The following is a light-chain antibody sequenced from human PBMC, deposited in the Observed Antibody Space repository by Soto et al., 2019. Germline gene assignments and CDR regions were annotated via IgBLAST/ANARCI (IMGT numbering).Light chain of an antibody. J-gene: IGLJ2*01. CDR3: SSYTSSSTPEVV. CDR2: DVS. CDR1: SSDVGGYNY. Sequence: QSALTQPASVSGSPGQSITISCTGTSSDVGGYNYVSWYQQHPGKAPKLMIYDVSNRPSGVSNRFSGSKSGNTASLTISGLQAEDEADYYCSSYTSSSTPEVVLGGGTKVTVL. V-gene: IGLV2-14*01.